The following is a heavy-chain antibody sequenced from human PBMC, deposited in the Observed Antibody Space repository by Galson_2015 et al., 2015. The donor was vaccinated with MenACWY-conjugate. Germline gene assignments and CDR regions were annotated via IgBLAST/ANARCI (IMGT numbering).Heavy chain of an antibody. D-gene: IGHD1-26*01. CDR3: ARHPPGGRGMDV. CDR1: GYNFITYW. Sequence: QSGAEVKKPGESLTISCKGSGYNFITYWIGWVRQMPGKGLEWVGLISPIDSKTSYSPAFEGQVTISADKSISTAYLQWNSLQASDTAMYYCARHPPGGRGMDVWGQGTTVTVSS. V-gene: IGHV5-51*01. J-gene: IGHJ6*02. CDR2: ISPIDSKT.